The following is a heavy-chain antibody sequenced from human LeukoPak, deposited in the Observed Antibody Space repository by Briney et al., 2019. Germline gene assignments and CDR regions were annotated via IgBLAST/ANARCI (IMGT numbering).Heavy chain of an antibody. CDR3: ARARYGGFLEWNYYFDY. CDR1: GGSISSSSYY. D-gene: IGHD3-3*01. V-gene: IGHV4-39*01. CDR2: IYYSGST. Sequence: SETLSLTCTVSGGSISSSSYYWGWIRQHPGEGLEWIGSIYYSGSTYYNPSLKSRVTISVDTSKNQFSLKLSSVTAADTAVYYCARARYGGFLEWNYYFDYWGQGTLVTVSS. J-gene: IGHJ4*02.